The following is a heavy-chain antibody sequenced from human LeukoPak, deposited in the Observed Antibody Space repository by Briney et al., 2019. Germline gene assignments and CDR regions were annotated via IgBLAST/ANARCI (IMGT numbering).Heavy chain of an antibody. D-gene: IGHD3-22*01. CDR3: AKRGDYYDSSGLSVLYFDY. V-gene: IGHV3-23*01. CDR2: ISGSGGST. J-gene: IGHJ4*02. Sequence: PGGSLRLSCAASGFTFGSYAMSWVRQAPGKGLEWVSAISGSGGSTYYADSVKGRFTISRDNSKNTLYLQMNSLRAEDTAVYYCAKRGDYYDSSGLSVLYFDYWGQGTLVTVSS. CDR1: GFTFGSYA.